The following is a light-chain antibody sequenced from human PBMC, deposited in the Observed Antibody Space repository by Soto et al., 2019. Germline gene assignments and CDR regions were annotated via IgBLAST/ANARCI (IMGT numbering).Light chain of an antibody. V-gene: IGKV3-20*01. CDR2: GAS. J-gene: IGKJ1*01. CDR1: QSVSSSY. Sequence: EIVLTQSPGTLSLSPGERATLSCRASQSVSSSYLAWYQQKPGQAPRLLIYGASSRATGIPDRFSGSGSGTDVTLTISRLEPEDFAVYYCHQYDSSPVTFGQGTKVEIK. CDR3: HQYDSSPVT.